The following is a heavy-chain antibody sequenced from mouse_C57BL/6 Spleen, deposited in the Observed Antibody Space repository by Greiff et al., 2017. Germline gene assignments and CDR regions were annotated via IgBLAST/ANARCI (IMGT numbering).Heavy chain of an antibody. CDR2: INPNNGGT. D-gene: IGHD1-1*01. J-gene: IGHJ4*01. Sequence: EVHLVESGPELVKPGASVKIPCKASGYTFTDYNMDWVKQSHGKSLEWIGDINPNNGGTIYNQKFKGKATLTVDKSSSTAYMELRSLTSEDTAVYYCSRRPLYYGSSYVGDYYAMDYWGQGTSVTVSS. CDR3: SRRPLYYGSSYVGDYYAMDY. CDR1: GYTFTDYN. V-gene: IGHV1-18*01.